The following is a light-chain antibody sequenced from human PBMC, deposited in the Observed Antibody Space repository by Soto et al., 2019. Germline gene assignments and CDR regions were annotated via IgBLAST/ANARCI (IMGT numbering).Light chain of an antibody. CDR3: QQYNGFWS. J-gene: IGKJ1*01. CDR2: DAS. CDR1: QSISSW. Sequence: DIQMTQSPSTLSASVGDRVTITCRASQSISSWLAWYQQKPGKAPKLLIYDASSLESGVPSRLSGSGSGTEFTLTISNLQAEDFAVYYCQQYNGFWSFGRGTKVDIK. V-gene: IGKV1-5*01.